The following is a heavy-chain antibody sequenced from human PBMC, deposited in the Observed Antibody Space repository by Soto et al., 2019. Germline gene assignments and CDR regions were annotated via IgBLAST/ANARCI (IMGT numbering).Heavy chain of an antibody. CDR1: GFTVSNHY. Sequence: EVQLVESGGGLIQPGGSLRISCAASGFTVSNHYMSWVRQAPGKGLEWVSLIYSGGSTRYADSVKGRFTVSRDNAKNTLYLQMNRLRAEDTAVYYCAKDGRGSGSHYNSFGYWGQGTLVTVSS. CDR3: AKDGRGSGSHYNSFGY. D-gene: IGHD3-10*01. J-gene: IGHJ4*02. CDR2: IYSGGST. V-gene: IGHV3-53*01.